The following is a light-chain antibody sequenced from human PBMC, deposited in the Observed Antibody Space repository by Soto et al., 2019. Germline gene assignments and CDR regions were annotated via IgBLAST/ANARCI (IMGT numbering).Light chain of an antibody. J-gene: IGKJ1*01. Sequence: DIQMTQSPSTLSASIGDRVTITCRASQSIARGLAWYQQKPGKAPRLLIYDASSLESGVPLRFSGNASGTEFTLTISSLQPDDFATYYCQQYTLYWTFGQGTKVDIK. CDR1: QSIARG. V-gene: IGKV1-5*01. CDR2: DAS. CDR3: QQYTLYWT.